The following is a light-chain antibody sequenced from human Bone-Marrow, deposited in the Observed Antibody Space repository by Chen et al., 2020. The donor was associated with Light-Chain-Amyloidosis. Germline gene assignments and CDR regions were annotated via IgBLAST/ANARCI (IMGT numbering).Light chain of an antibody. J-gene: IGLJ3*02. V-gene: IGLV2-14*01. Sequence: QSALTQPASVSGSPGQSITISCTGTSSDVGGYNYGSWYQQHPGKAPKLMIYDVSNRPSGVSNRFSGSKSGNTASLTISGLQAEDEADYYCSSYTSSNTWVFGGGTTLTVL. CDR3: SSYTSSNTWV. CDR2: DVS. CDR1: SSDVGGYNY.